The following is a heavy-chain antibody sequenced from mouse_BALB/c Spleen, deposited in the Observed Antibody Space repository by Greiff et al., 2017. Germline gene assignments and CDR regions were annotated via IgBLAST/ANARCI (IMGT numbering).Heavy chain of an antibody. Sequence: EVKLMESGGDLVKPGGSLKLSCAASGFTFSSYGMSWVRQTPDKRLEWVATISSGGSYTYYPDSVKGRFTISRDNAKNTLYLQMSSLKSEDTAMYYCARYDYDVYFDYWGQGTTLTVSS. CDR1: GFTFSSYG. CDR2: ISSGGSYT. D-gene: IGHD2-4*01. V-gene: IGHV5-6*01. J-gene: IGHJ2*01. CDR3: ARYDYDVYFDY.